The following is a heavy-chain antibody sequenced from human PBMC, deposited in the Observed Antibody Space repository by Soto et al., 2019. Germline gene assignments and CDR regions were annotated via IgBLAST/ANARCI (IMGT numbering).Heavy chain of an antibody. V-gene: IGHV4-31*03. D-gene: IGHD6-13*01. J-gene: IGHJ5*02. CDR2: IYYSGST. CDR3: ARVRVVFLQQLVRADTNWFDP. CDR1: GGSISSGGYY. Sequence: SETLSLTCTVSGGSISSGGYYWSWIRQHPGKGLEWIGYIYYSGSTYYNPSLKSRVTISVDTSKNQFSLKLSSVTAADTAVYYCARVRVVFLQQLVRADTNWFDPWGQGTLVTVSS.